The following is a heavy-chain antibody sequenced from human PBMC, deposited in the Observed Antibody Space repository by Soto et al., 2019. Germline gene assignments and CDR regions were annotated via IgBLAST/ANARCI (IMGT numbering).Heavy chain of an antibody. J-gene: IGHJ6*02. Sequence: GGSLRLSCAASGFTFSSYAMHWVRQAPGKGLEWVAVISYDGSNKYYADSVKGRFTISRDNSKNTLYLQMNSLGAEDTAVYYCASPRRGGWLRTSNYYYGMDVWGQGTTVTVSS. CDR3: ASPRRGGWLRTSNYYYGMDV. V-gene: IGHV3-30-3*01. CDR1: GFTFSSYA. D-gene: IGHD5-12*01. CDR2: ISYDGSNK.